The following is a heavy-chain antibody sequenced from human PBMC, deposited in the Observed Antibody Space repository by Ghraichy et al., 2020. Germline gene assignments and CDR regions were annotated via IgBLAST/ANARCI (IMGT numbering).Heavy chain of an antibody. CDR3: ARSTVGYCSSTSCLNWFDP. CDR2: IYTSGST. CDR1: GGSISSYY. V-gene: IGHV4-4*07. D-gene: IGHD2-2*01. J-gene: IGHJ5*02. Sequence: SETLSLTCTVSGGSISSYYWSWIRQPAGKGLEWIGRIYTSGSTNYNPSLKSRVTISVDTSKNQFSLKLSSVTAADTAVYYCARSTVGYCSSTSCLNWFDPWGQGTLVTVSS.